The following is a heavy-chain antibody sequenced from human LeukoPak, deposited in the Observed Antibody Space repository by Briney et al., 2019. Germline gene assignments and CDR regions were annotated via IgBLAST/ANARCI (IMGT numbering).Heavy chain of an antibody. CDR3: AKDLGSSEGFIDY. Sequence: GRSLRLSCAASGFTFDDYAMHWVRQAPGKGLEWVSGISWNSGSIGYADSVKGRFTISRDNAKNSLYLQMNSLRAEDTAVYYCAKDLGSSEGFIDYWGQGTLVTVSS. V-gene: IGHV3-9*01. J-gene: IGHJ4*02. CDR1: GFTFDDYA. D-gene: IGHD1-26*01. CDR2: ISWNSGSI.